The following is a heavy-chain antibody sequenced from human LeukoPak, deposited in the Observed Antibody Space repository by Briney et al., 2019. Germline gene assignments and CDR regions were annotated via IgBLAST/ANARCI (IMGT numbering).Heavy chain of an antibody. CDR1: GFTFSSYA. D-gene: IGHD3-9*01. Sequence: PGGFLRLSCAASGFTFSSYAMSWVRQAPGKGLEWVSAISGSGGSTYYADSVKGRFTISRDNSKNTLYLQMNSLRAEDTAVYYCAKDYDILTGYSYFDYWGQGTLVTVSS. CDR2: ISGSGGST. CDR3: AKDYDILTGYSYFDY. J-gene: IGHJ4*02. V-gene: IGHV3-23*01.